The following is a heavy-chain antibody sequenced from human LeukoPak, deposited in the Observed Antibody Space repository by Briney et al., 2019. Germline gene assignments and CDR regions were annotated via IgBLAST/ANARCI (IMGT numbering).Heavy chain of an antibody. CDR3: ARGLAVPAAMYSRVGANFDY. CDR2: IRGGGET. Sequence: GGSLRLSCAASGFSFSTYAMSWVRQAPARGPEWVSSIRGGGETFYADSVKGRFTLSRDDSRNTVYLQLTNLRAEDTAVYYCARGLAVPAAMYSRVGANFDYWGPGTLVTVSS. D-gene: IGHD2-2*01. CDR1: GFSFSTYA. J-gene: IGHJ4*02. V-gene: IGHV3-23*01.